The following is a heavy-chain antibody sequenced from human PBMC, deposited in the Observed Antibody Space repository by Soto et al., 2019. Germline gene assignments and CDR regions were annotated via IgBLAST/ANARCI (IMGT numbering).Heavy chain of an antibody. J-gene: IGHJ4*02. CDR2: INHSGST. D-gene: IGHD1-26*01. CDR1: GGSFSGYY. Sequence: QVQLQQWGAGLLKPSETLSLTCAVYGGSFSGYYWSWIRQPPGKGLEWIGEINHSGSTNYNPSLKSRVTISVDTSKNQFSLKLSSVTAADTAVYYCAARERRKYFDYWGQGTLVTVSS. V-gene: IGHV4-34*01. CDR3: AARERRKYFDY.